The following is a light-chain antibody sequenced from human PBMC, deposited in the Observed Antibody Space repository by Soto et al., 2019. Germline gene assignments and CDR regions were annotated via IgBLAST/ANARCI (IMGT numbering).Light chain of an antibody. CDR3: SAHGGTNPYV. CDR2: DVN. V-gene: IGLV2-8*01. CDR1: ASDIGGYTF. Sequence: QSALTQPPSASGSPGQSVAISCTGTASDIGGYTFVSWYQQHPGKAPKLLIYDVNRRPSGVPDRFSGSKSGNTASLTVSGLQAEDEADYYCSAHGGTNPYVFGTGTNLTVL. J-gene: IGLJ1*01.